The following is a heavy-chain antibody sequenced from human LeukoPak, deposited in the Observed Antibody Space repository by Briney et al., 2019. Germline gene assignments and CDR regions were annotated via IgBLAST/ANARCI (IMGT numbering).Heavy chain of an antibody. CDR3: TRDTFGSFDY. V-gene: IGHV3-30*04. CDR1: GFTFSTSA. D-gene: IGHD3-3*01. Sequence: GGSLRLSCAASGFTFSTSAMHWVRQAPGKGLEWVAVISHDESNKYYADSVKGRFTISRDNSKNTLYLQMDSLRGEDTAVYYCTRDTFGSFDYWGQGTLVTVSS. CDR2: ISHDESNK. J-gene: IGHJ4*02.